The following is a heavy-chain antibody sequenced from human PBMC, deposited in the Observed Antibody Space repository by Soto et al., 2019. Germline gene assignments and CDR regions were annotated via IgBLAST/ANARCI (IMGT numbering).Heavy chain of an antibody. CDR2: ISYDGSNK. CDR3: AKEEAFGVGSLYYFDY. CDR1: GFTLSSYG. D-gene: IGHD3-3*01. V-gene: IGHV3-30*18. J-gene: IGHJ4*02. Sequence: GGSLRLSCAASGFTLSSYGMPWVRQAPGKGMEWVAVISYDGSNKCYADSWKGRFTISRENSKTKLYLQMNSVMAEDTAVYYCAKEEAFGVGSLYYFDYWDQGNLVTVSS.